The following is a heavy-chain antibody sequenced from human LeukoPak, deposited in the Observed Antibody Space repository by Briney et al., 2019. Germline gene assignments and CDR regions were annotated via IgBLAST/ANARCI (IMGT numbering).Heavy chain of an antibody. Sequence: PGGSLRLSCAASGFTFSSYAMHWVRQAPGKGLEWVAVISYDGSNKYYADSVKGRFTISRDNSKNTLYLQMNSLRAEDTAVYYCAKGEATVTIDYWGQGTLVTVSS. CDR3: AKGEATVTIDY. D-gene: IGHD4-17*01. V-gene: IGHV3-30-3*01. J-gene: IGHJ4*02. CDR2: ISYDGSNK. CDR1: GFTFSSYA.